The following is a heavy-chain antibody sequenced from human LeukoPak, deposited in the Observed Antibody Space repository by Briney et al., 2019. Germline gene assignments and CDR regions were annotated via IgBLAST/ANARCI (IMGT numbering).Heavy chain of an antibody. CDR3: ARGEWDILATFFYLS. D-gene: IGHD5-12*01. Sequence: ASVKVSCKASGYTFTGYYMHWVRQAPGQGLEWMGWINPNSGGTNYAQKFQGRVTMTRDTSISTAYMELSRLRSDDTAVYYCARGEWDILATFFYLSWGQGTLVTVSS. J-gene: IGHJ4*02. CDR2: INPNSGGT. V-gene: IGHV1-2*02. CDR1: GYTFTGYY.